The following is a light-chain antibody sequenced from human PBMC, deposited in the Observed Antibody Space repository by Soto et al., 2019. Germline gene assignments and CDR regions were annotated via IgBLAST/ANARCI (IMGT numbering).Light chain of an antibody. Sequence: IQMTQSPSSLSASLGDSVTITCRASQSIDFHLHWYQQKPGKAPKLLIFPASNLQSGVPSRFSGSGSGTDFTLTISILQPEDFATFSCQQAYTSPNTFGPGTKVEIK. V-gene: IGKV1-39*01. CDR2: PAS. J-gene: IGKJ2*01. CDR1: QSIDFH. CDR3: QQAYTSPNT.